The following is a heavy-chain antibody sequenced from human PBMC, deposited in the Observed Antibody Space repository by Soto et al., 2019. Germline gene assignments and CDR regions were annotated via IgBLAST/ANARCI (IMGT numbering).Heavy chain of an antibody. V-gene: IGHV3-21*01. Sequence: PGGSLRLSCAASGFTFSSYAMSWVRQAPGKGLEWVSSISSSSSYIYYADSVKGRFTISRDNAKNSLYLQMNSLRAEDTAVYYCARDHATVGPFDYWGQGTLVTVSS. D-gene: IGHD4-17*01. J-gene: IGHJ4*02. CDR3: ARDHATVGPFDY. CDR2: ISSSSSYI. CDR1: GFTFSSYA.